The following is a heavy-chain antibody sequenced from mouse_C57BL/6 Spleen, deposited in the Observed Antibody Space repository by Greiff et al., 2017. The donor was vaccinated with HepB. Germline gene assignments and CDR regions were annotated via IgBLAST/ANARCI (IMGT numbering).Heavy chain of an antibody. J-gene: IGHJ4*01. D-gene: IGHD1-1*01. CDR1: GYAFSSSW. Sequence: QVQLQQSGPELVKPGASVKISCKASGYAFSSSWMNWVKQRPGKGLEWIGRIYPGDGDTNYNGKFKGKATLTADKSSSTAYMQLSSLTSEASAVYFCANYGTLYAMDYWGQGTSVTVSS. CDR3: ANYGTLYAMDY. V-gene: IGHV1-82*01. CDR2: IYPGDGDT.